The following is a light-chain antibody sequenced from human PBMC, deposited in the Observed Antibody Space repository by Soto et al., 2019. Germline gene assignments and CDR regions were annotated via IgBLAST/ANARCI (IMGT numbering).Light chain of an antibody. V-gene: IGLV2-8*01. CDR3: SSYAGSDNYV. Sequence: QSVLTQPPSASGSPGQSFSISCHGTSIDVGAYNYVSWYQQHPGKAPKLIIYEVSKRPSGVPDRFSGSKSGNAASLTVSGLQAEDEADYYCSSYAGSDNYVFGTGTKVTGL. CDR2: EVS. CDR1: SIDVGAYNY. J-gene: IGLJ1*01.